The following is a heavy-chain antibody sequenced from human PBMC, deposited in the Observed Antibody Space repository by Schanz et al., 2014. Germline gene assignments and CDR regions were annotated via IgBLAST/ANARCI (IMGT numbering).Heavy chain of an antibody. CDR2: ISRSSGRI. J-gene: IGHJ4*02. D-gene: IGHD3-9*01. CDR3: ARVRYDILTDYYTEYYFDS. CDR1: GFTFRTCA. V-gene: IGHV3-21*06. Sequence: VQLVEFGGGVVQPGRSLRLSCAASGFTFRTCAMHWVRQAPGRGLEWVSSISRSSGRIYYSDTVKGRFTIPRDNAKNLVYRQMNSLRAEDTAVYYCARVRYDILTDYYTEYYFDSWGQGTLVAVSS.